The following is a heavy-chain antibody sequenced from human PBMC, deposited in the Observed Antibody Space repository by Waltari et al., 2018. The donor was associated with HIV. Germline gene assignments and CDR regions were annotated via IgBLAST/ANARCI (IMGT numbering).Heavy chain of an antibody. V-gene: IGHV1-69*12. D-gene: IGHD6-19*01. J-gene: IGHJ6*02. CDR3: ATSIAVAGTRSYYYYGMDV. CDR1: GGPFSSYA. CDR2: IIPIFGTA. Sequence: QVQLVQSGAEVKKPGSSVKVSCKSSGGPFSSYAISWVRQAPGQRLEWRGGIIPIFGTANYAQKFQGRVTITADESTSTAYMELSSLRSEDTAVYYCATSIAVAGTRSYYYYGMDVWGQGTTVTVSS.